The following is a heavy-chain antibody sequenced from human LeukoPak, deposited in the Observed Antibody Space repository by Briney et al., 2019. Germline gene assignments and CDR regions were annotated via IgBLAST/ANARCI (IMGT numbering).Heavy chain of an antibody. V-gene: IGHV5-51*01. CDR2: IFPGDSDT. J-gene: IGHJ4*02. Sequence: GESLKISCKGSGYSFTSYWIGSVRQMPGKGLEWIGIIFPGDSDTTYSPSLQGQVTISADKSINTAYLQWSSLRASDTAMYYCATSESQTRFDYWGQGTPVTVSS. CDR1: GYSFTSYW. D-gene: IGHD1/OR15-1a*01. CDR3: ATSESQTRFDY.